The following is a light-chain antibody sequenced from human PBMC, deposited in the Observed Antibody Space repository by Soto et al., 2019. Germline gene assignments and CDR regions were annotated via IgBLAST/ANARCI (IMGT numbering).Light chain of an antibody. CDR2: DAS. CDR3: QQYNNWPFA. J-gene: IGKJ3*01. Sequence: EIVMTQSPATLSVSPGERATLSCRASQSIGSTLAWYQQKPGQAPRLLIYDASTRATGIPVRFSGSGSGTEFTLTINSLQSEDFTVYYRQQYNNWPFAFGPGTKVDIK. V-gene: IGKV3-15*01. CDR1: QSIGST.